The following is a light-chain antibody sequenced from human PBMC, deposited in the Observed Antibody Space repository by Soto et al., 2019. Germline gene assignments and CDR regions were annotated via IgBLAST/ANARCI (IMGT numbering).Light chain of an antibody. CDR2: GAS. J-gene: IGKJ5*01. Sequence: RLMTPSRTTLSLSPGVRSTLPCRASQSVRSDLAWYQQKNGQAPRFIIYGASTRATDIPARFSGSGYGTDFNLTISSLQAEDVAVYYCQQYSSNLITFGQGTRLEIK. CDR3: QQYSSNLIT. V-gene: IGKV3-15*01. CDR1: QSVRSD.